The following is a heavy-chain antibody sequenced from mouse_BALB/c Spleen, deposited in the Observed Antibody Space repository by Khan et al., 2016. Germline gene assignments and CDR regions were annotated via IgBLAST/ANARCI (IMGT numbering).Heavy chain of an antibody. V-gene: IGHV6-6*02. Sequence: EVKLEVSGGGLVQPGGSMKLSCVASGFSFSNFWMSWVRLSPEQGLEWVAEIKFKSENYATHYAETVNGRFTISRDDSKSRLYLQMNSLKAEDSGSYYCTTVVDYWGQGTTLTVSS. D-gene: IGHD1-1*01. CDR2: IKFKSENYAT. J-gene: IGHJ2*01. CDR1: GFSFSNFW. CDR3: TTVVDY.